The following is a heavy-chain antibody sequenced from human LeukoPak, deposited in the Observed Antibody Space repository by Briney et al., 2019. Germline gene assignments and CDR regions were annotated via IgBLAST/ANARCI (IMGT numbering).Heavy chain of an antibody. CDR1: GGSISSGDYY. CDR2: IYYSGST. D-gene: IGHD2-2*01. J-gene: IGHJ4*02. Sequence: PSETLSLTCTVSGGSISSGDYYWSWIRQPPGKGLEWIGYIYYSGSTYYNPSLKSRVTISVDTSKNQFSLKLSSVTAADTAVYYCARFVVVPASLYYFDYWGQGTLVTVSS. V-gene: IGHV4-30-4*01. CDR3: ARFVVVPASLYYFDY.